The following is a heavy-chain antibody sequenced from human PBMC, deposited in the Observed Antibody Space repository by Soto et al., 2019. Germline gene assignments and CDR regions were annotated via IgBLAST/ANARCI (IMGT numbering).Heavy chain of an antibody. D-gene: IGHD3-10*01. CDR3: ARCMGFDGSGYAFFDS. CDR2: VSSSSSYI. Sequence: EVQLVEPGGGLVKPGGSLRLSCAASGFTFSGHTINWVRQAPGKGLEWVSSVSSSSSYIYYADSVKGRFTVSRDNAEKSLYLQMNSLRAEDTAMYYCARCMGFDGSGYAFFDSWGQGTLVTVSS. V-gene: IGHV3-21*01. CDR1: GFTFSGHT. J-gene: IGHJ4*02.